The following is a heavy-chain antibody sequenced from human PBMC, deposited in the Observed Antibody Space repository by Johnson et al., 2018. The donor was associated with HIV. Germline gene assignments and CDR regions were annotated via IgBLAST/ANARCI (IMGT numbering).Heavy chain of an antibody. CDR2: ISYDGSEK. CDR1: GFTFSSYA. Sequence: QVQLVESGGGVVQPGRSLRLSCAASGFTFSSYAMHWVRQAPGKGLEWVAVISYDGSEKYYADSVKGRFTISRDSSKNTLSLQVNSLRAEDTAVYYCARGSRYTHDNDDVYLLHAFDIWGQGTMVTVSS. V-gene: IGHV3-30*04. J-gene: IGHJ3*02. CDR3: ARGSRYTHDNDDVYLLHAFDI. D-gene: IGHD3-16*01.